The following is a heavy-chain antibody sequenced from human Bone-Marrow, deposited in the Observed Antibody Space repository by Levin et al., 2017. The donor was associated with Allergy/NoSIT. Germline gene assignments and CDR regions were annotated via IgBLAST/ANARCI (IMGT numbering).Heavy chain of an antibody. V-gene: IGHV3-7*01. CDR2: IKQDGSVE. CDR3: ARDTKGWGLVDV. J-gene: IGHJ6*02. D-gene: IGHD3-16*01. Sequence: GESLKISCAASGFTFSSYWMNWVRQAPGKGLEWVANIKQDGSVEHYVDSVKGRFTISRDNAKNSLNLQMNSLRVEDTALYYCARDTKGWGLVDVWGQGTTVTVSS. CDR1: GFTFSSYW.